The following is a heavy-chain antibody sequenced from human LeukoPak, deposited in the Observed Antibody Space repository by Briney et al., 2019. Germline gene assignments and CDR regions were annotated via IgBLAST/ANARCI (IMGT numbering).Heavy chain of an antibody. CDR3: ARGGGLDV. CDR1: GFTFNNYG. V-gene: IGHV3-7*03. J-gene: IGHJ6*02. CDR2: INHNGNVN. D-gene: IGHD3-16*01. Sequence: PGGSLRLSCAASGFTFNNYGMHWVRQAPGKGLEWVASINHNGNVNYYVDSVKGRFTISRDNAKNSLYPQMSNLRAEDTAVYFCARGGGLDVWGQGATVTVSS.